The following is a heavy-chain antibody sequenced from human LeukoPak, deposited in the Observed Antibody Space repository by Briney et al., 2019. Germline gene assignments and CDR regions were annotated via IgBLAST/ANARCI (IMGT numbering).Heavy chain of an antibody. CDR1: GFTFSDYY. J-gene: IGHJ6*02. CDR2: ISSSGSTI. V-gene: IGHV3-11*01. D-gene: IGHD5-12*01. Sequence: GGSLRLSCAASGFTFSDYYMSWIRQAPGKGLEWVSYISSSGSTIYYADSVKGRFTISRDNAKNSLYLQMNSLRAEDTAVYYCARDAWLPRNYYYYCGMDVWGQGTTVTVSS. CDR3: ARDAWLPRNYYYYCGMDV.